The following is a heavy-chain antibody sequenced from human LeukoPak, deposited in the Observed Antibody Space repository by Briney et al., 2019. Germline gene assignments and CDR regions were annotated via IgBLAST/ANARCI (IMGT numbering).Heavy chain of an antibody. CDR2: IYSGDST. D-gene: IGHD6-6*01. CDR1: GFPVSTIY. V-gene: IGHV3-53*01. CDR3: ARGFGSSSYYYGMDV. J-gene: IGHJ6*02. Sequence: RGCLRLSCAASGFPVSTIYMSWVRQAPGRGLGWVSIIYSGDSTYYADSVKGRFTISRDNSKNTLYLQMNSLRDEDTAVDYGARGFGSSSYYYGMDVWGQGTTV.